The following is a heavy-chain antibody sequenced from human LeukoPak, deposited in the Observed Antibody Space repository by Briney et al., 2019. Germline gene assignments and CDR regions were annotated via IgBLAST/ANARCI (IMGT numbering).Heavy chain of an antibody. V-gene: IGHV3-11*01. J-gene: IGHJ6*03. Sequence: GGSLRLSCAASGFTFSDYYMSWIRQAPGKGLEWLSYISSSSSTISYADSVKGRFTISRNNSKNTLYLQMNSLRAEDTAVYYCARVSYSSSWTSNYYYMDVWGKGTTVTISS. D-gene: IGHD6-13*01. CDR1: GFTFSDYY. CDR3: ARVSYSSSWTSNYYYMDV. CDR2: ISSSSSTI.